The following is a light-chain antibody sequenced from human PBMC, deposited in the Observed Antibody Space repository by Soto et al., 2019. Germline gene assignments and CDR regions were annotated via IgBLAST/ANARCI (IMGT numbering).Light chain of an antibody. Sequence: DIQMTQSPSSVSASIGDRVTLSCRASQSVYKRLVWYQQKPGQAPKLLIYAASTLQSGVPSRFSGSGYGTDFTLTSSSLQPEDFATYYCQQADSFPLSVGGGTKVEI. CDR3: QQADSFPLS. CDR1: QSVYKR. J-gene: IGKJ4*01. V-gene: IGKV1-12*01. CDR2: AAS.